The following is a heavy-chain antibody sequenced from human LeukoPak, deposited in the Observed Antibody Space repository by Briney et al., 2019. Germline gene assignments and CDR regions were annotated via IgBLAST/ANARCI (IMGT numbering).Heavy chain of an antibody. CDR2: IKQDGSEK. CDR3: ARIIIAATATGYYYYYMDV. D-gene: IGHD6-13*01. CDR1: GFTFSSYW. V-gene: IGHV3-7*01. Sequence: GGSLRLSCAASGFTFSSYWMSWVRQAPGKGLEWVANIKQDGSEKYYVDSVKGRFTISRDNAKNSLYLQMNSLRAEDTAVYYCARIIIAATATGYYYYYMDVWGKGTTVTVSS. J-gene: IGHJ6*03.